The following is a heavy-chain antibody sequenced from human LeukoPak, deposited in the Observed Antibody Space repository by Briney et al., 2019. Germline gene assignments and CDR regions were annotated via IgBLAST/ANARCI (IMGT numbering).Heavy chain of an antibody. Sequence: ASVKVSCKASGYTFTSYDINWVRQATGQGLEWMGWINPNSGNTGYAQKFQGRVTMTRNTSISTAYMELSSLRSEDTAVYYCARGVVAATDNWFDPWGQGTLVTVSS. V-gene: IGHV1-8*01. CDR3: ARGVVAATDNWFDP. CDR1: GYTFTSYD. D-gene: IGHD2-15*01. CDR2: INPNSGNT. J-gene: IGHJ5*02.